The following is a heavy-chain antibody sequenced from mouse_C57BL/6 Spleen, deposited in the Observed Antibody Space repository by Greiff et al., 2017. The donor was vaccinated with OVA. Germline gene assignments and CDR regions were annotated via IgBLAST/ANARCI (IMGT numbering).Heavy chain of an antibody. CDR3: ARDRGSSYGRYFDV. V-gene: IGHV1-55*01. CDR1: GYTFTSYW. J-gene: IGHJ1*03. Sequence: VQLQQPGAELVKPGASVKMSCKASGYTFTSYWITWVKQRPGQGLEWIGDIYPGSGSTNYNEKFKSKATLTVDTSSSTAYMQLSSLTSEDSAVYYCARDRGSSYGRYFDVWGTGTTVTVSS. CDR2: IYPGSGST. D-gene: IGHD1-1*01.